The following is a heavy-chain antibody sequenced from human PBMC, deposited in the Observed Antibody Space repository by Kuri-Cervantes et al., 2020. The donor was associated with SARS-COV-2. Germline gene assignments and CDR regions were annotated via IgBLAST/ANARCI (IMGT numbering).Heavy chain of an antibody. CDR1: GGTFSSYA. D-gene: IGHD4/OR15-4a*01. V-gene: IGHV1-2*02. CDR2: INPDSGGT. J-gene: IGHJ4*02. Sequence: APVKVSCKASGGTFSSYAISWVRQAPGQGLEWMGWINPDSGGTNYAQKFQGRVTMTRDTSISTAYMELSRLRSDDTAVYYCARGRLTRDYWGQGTLVTVSS. CDR3: ARGRLTRDY.